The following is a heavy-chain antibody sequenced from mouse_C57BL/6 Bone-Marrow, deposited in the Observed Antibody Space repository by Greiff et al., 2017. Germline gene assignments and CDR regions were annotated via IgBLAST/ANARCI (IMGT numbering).Heavy chain of an antibody. D-gene: IGHD2-2*01. CDR2: IDPSDSYT. J-gene: IGHJ3*01. Sequence: QVQLQQPGAELVMPGASVKLSCKASGYTFTSYWMHWVKQRPGQGLEWIGEIDPSDSYTNYNQKFKGKSTLTVDKSSSTAYMQLSSLTSEDSAVYYCARSRCGYDVAWFAYWGQGTLVTVSA. CDR3: ARSRCGYDVAWFAY. V-gene: IGHV1-69*01. CDR1: GYTFTSYW.